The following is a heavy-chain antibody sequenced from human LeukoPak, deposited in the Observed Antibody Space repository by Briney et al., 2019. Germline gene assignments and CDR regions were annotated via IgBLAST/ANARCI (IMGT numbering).Heavy chain of an antibody. Sequence: SETLSLTCTVSGGSLSRGDYYWSWIRQSPGKGLEWIGNIYYKGNAYYNPSLEGRVSMSLDTSKNQFSLDLRFVTAADTAMYYCASNWNYAFDYWGQETLVTVSS. V-gene: IGHV4-30-4*01. CDR3: ASNWNYAFDY. CDR2: IYYKGNA. CDR1: GGSLSRGDYY. J-gene: IGHJ4*02. D-gene: IGHD1-7*01.